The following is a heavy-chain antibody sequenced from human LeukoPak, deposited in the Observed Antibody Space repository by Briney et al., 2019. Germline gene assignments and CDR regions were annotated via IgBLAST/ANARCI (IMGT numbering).Heavy chain of an antibody. J-gene: IGHJ6*03. D-gene: IGHD5-18*01. V-gene: IGHV3-30*02. Sequence: GGSLRLSCAASGFTFNNYGMFWFRQAPGKGLDWVSFIRFDGSHKYYADSVKGRFTISRDNSKNTVYLQMDSLRAEDTAVYYCAGGYSYGSLYYYYYMDVWGKGTTVTVSS. CDR1: GFTFNNYG. CDR2: IRFDGSHK. CDR3: AGGYSYGSLYYYYYMDV.